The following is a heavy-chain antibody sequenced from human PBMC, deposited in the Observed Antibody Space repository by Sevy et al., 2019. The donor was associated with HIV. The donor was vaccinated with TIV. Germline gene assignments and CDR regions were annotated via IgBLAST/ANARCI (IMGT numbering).Heavy chain of an antibody. CDR3: ARDTVVRGWFDP. CDR2: IIPIFGTA. V-gene: IGHV1-69*13. D-gene: IGHD2-15*01. CDR1: GGTFSSYA. Sequence: ASVKVSRKASGGTFSSYAISWVRQAPGQGLEWMGGIIPIFGTANYAQKFQGRVTITADESTSTAYMELSSLRSEDTAVYYCARDTVVRGWFDPWGQGTLVTVSS. J-gene: IGHJ5*02.